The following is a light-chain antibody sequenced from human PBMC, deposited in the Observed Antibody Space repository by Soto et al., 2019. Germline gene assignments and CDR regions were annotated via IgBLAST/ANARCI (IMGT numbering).Light chain of an antibody. CDR3: LQHSTYPLT. CDR2: AAS. J-gene: IGKJ1*01. CDR1: QGIRND. V-gene: IGKV1-17*01. Sequence: DIQMTQFPSSLSASVGDRVTITCRASQGIRNDLAWYQQKPGKAPKRLIYAASSLQSGVTSRFSGSGSGTXXXLXIXSXKPEDFATFYCLQHSTYPLTFGQGTKVEIK.